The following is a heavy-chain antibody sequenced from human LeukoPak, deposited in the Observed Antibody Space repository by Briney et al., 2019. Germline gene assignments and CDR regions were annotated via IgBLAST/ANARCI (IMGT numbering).Heavy chain of an antibody. J-gene: IGHJ3*02. D-gene: IGHD3-22*01. Sequence: GGSLRLSCAASGFTFSRYWMSWVRQAPGKGLEWVAHIKHDGSEKYYVDSVKGRFTISRDNAKNSLYLQMKSLRAEDTAVYYCARGDYYDSSGYFVDAFDIWGQGTMVTVSS. V-gene: IGHV3-7*01. CDR2: IKHDGSEK. CDR1: GFTFSRYW. CDR3: ARGDYYDSSGYFVDAFDI.